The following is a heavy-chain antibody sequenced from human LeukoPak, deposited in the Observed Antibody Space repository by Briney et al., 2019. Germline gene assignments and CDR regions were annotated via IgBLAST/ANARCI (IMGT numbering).Heavy chain of an antibody. J-gene: IGHJ4*02. Sequence: GGSLRLSCAASRFTFSSYWMSWVRQAPGKGLEWVSAISGSGGSTYYADSVKGRFTISRDNSKNTLYLQMNSLRAEDTAVYYCAKDPIDYYGSGSYYTETTYFDYWGQGTLVTVSS. CDR3: AKDPIDYYGSGSYYTETTYFDY. D-gene: IGHD3-10*01. V-gene: IGHV3-23*01. CDR1: RFTFSSYW. CDR2: ISGSGGST.